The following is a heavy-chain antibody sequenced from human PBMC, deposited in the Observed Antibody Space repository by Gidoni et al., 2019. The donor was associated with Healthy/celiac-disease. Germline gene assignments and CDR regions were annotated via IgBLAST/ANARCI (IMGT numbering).Heavy chain of an antibody. V-gene: IGHV3-23*01. CDR2: ISGSGGST. CDR3: AKGGSSGRTTVTTFSRYWYFDL. D-gene: IGHD4-17*01. Sequence: EVQLLESGGGLVQPGGSLRLSCAASGFTFSSYAMSWGRQAPGKGLVWVSAISGSGGSTYYADSVTCRFTISRDNSKNTLYLQMNSLRPEDTAVYYCAKGGSSGRTTVTTFSRYWYFDLWGRGTLVTVSS. J-gene: IGHJ2*01. CDR1: GFTFSSYA.